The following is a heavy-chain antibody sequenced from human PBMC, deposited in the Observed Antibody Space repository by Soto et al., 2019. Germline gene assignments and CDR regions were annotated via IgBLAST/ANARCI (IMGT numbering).Heavy chain of an antibody. CDR2: ISGSGGST. Sequence: EVQLLESGGGLVQPGGSLRLSCAASGFTFSSYAMRWVRQAPVKGLEWVSAISGSGGSTYYADSVKGRFTISRDNSKNTLYLQMNSLKAADTAVYYCARRGSGSYYHYWGQGPLVTASS. J-gene: IGHJ4*02. V-gene: IGHV3-23*01. CDR3: ARRGSGSYYHY. CDR1: GFTFSSYA. D-gene: IGHD1-26*01.